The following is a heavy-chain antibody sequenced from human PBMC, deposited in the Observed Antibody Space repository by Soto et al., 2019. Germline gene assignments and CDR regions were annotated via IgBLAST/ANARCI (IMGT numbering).Heavy chain of an antibody. Sequence: SVKVSCKASGGTFTNYAFSWVRHAPGQGLEWMGGIIPIFGTPDYAQKFQGRVTITADESTRTASMELSSLRSDDTAVYYCARERSVGYCITTTCPKPFYYYAMDVWGQGTTVTVSS. CDR2: IIPIFGTP. V-gene: IGHV1-69*13. J-gene: IGHJ6*02. CDR1: GGTFTNYA. CDR3: ARERSVGYCITTTCPKPFYYYAMDV. D-gene: IGHD2-2*01.